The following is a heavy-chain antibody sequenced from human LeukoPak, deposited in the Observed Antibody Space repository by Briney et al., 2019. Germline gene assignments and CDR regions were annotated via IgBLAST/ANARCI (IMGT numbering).Heavy chain of an antibody. D-gene: IGHD3-10*01. V-gene: IGHV4-59*08. CDR1: GGSINSYY. CDR2: IYYSGGT. CDR3: ATTRREDGSGSFDY. J-gene: IGHJ4*02. Sequence: SETLSVTCTVAGGSINSYYWSWIRQPPGKGLEWIGYIYYSGGTNYNPSLKSRVTISVDTSKNQFSLKLGSVTAAETAGYYCATTRREDGSGSFDYWGQGTLVTVSS.